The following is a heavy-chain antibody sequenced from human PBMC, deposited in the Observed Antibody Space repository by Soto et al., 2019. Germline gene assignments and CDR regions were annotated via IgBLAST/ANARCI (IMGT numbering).Heavy chain of an antibody. Sequence: HPGGSLRLSCAASGFTFSSYAMSWVRQAPGKGLEWVSAISGSGDTTYYADSVKGRFTVSRDDSKNTLYLQMNTLRPEDTAIYYSARVIVRTSYSDRSGYYFKYWGQGTLVTVSS. CDR1: GFTFSSYA. CDR3: ARVIVRTSYSDRSGYYFKY. CDR2: ISGSGDTT. J-gene: IGHJ4*02. D-gene: IGHD3-22*01. V-gene: IGHV3-23*01.